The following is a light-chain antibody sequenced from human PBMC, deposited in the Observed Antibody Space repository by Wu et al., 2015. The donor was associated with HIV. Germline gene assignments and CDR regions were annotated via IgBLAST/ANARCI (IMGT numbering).Light chain of an antibody. CDR2: AAS. CDR3: QQLNDYPFT. Sequence: DIQLTQSPSFLSASVGDRVTITCRVSQGISSYLAWYQEKPGKAPKLLIYAASTLQSGVPSRFSGSGSGTEFTLTISSLQPEDFATYYCQQLNDYPFTFAGGTKVEIK. CDR1: QGISSY. J-gene: IGKJ4*01. V-gene: IGKV1-9*01.